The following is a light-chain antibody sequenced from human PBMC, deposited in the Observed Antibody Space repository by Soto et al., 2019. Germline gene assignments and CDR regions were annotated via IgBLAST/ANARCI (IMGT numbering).Light chain of an antibody. J-gene: IGKJ2*01. V-gene: IGKV3-11*01. CDR1: QSVSSY. CDR3: QQRSNWPPYT. CDR2: DAS. Sequence: EIVLTQSPATLSLSPGERATLSCRASQSVSSYLACYQQKPGQAPRLLIYDASNRATGIPARFSGSVSGTDFTLTISSLEPEDFAVYYCQQRSNWPPYTFGQGTQLEIK.